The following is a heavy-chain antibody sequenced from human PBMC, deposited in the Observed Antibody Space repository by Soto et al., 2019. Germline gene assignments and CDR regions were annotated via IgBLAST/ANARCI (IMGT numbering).Heavy chain of an antibody. CDR2: FIPIFVSA. V-gene: IGHV1-69*01. CDR1: GGTVSSYA. CDR3: ARDVSSDTTGFRGYDL. Sequence: QLHLVQSGAEVKMAGSSVKVSCKASGGTVSSYAITWVRQAPGKGLEWMGVFIPIFVSAHYAPKFQGRITITADESTSTAYMELSGLTSVDTAIYYCARDVSSDTTGFRGYDLWGQGTQVTVSS. J-gene: IGHJ4*02. D-gene: IGHD4-17*01.